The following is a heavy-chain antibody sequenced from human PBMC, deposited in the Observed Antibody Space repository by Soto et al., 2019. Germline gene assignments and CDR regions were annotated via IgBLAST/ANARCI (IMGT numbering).Heavy chain of an antibody. J-gene: IGHJ6*02. V-gene: IGHV5-10-1*01. CDR2: IDPSDSRT. D-gene: IGHD2-15*01. CDR3: ARHSLIVTPLSVIDV. Sequence: PGESLKISCEASGYMFPIYHISWVRQMPGKGLEWVGKIDPSDSRTMYRPSSRARITISVDKSINTAYLEWGRLKASDTAVYYCARHSLIVTPLSVIDVWGQGTTLTVSS. CDR1: GYMFPIYH.